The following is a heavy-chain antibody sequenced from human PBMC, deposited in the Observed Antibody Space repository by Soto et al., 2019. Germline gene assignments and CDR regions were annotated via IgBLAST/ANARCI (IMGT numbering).Heavy chain of an antibody. V-gene: IGHV3-74*01. Sequence: PGGSLRLSCAASGFTFSSYWMHWVRQAPGKGLVWVSRINSDGSSTSYADSVKGRFTISRDNAKNTLYLQMNSLRAEDTAVYYCARPHSSGYYWHDAFDIWGQGTMVTVSS. CDR3: ARPHSSGYYWHDAFDI. CDR2: INSDGSST. D-gene: IGHD3-22*01. J-gene: IGHJ3*02. CDR1: GFTFSSYW.